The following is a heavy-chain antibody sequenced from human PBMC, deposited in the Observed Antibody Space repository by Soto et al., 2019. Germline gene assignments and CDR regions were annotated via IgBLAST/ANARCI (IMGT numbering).Heavy chain of an antibody. V-gene: IGHV1-69*13. CDR2: IIPIFGTA. J-gene: IGHJ4*02. CDR1: GGTFSSYA. Sequence: ASVKVSCKASGGTFSSYAISWVRQAPGQGLEWMGGIIPIFGTANYAQKFQGRVTITADESTSTAYMELSSLRSEDTAVYYCARGHQDVTIFGVVIPCPVNWGQGTLVTVSS. CDR3: ARGHQDVTIFGVVIPCPVN. D-gene: IGHD3-3*01.